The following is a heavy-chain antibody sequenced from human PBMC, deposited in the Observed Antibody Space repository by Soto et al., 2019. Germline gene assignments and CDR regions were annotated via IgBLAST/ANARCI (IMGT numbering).Heavy chain of an antibody. CDR3: ASGGVDCSGGSCYSFGWFDP. J-gene: IGHJ5*02. V-gene: IGHV3-74*01. D-gene: IGHD2-15*01. CDR2: INSDGSST. Sequence: GGSLRLSCASSGFTFSNYWMHWVRQAPGKGLVWVSRINSDGSSTSYADSVKGRFTISRDNAKNTLYLQMNSLRAEDTAVYYCASGGVDCSGGSCYSFGWFDPWGQGTLVTVSS. CDR1: GFTFSNYW.